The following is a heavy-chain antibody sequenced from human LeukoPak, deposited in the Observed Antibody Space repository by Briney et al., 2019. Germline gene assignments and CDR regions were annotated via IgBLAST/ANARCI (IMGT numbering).Heavy chain of an antibody. D-gene: IGHD6-19*01. CDR1: GFTFSSYA. V-gene: IGHV3-30-3*01. J-gene: IGHJ4*02. CDR3: ARDPYSIAVAEINLDY. CDR2: ISYDGSNK. Sequence: GGSLRLSCAASGFTFSSYAMHWVRQAPGKGLEWVAVISYDGSNKYYADSVKGRFTISRDNSKNTLYLQMNSLRAEDTAVYYCARDPYSIAVAEINLDYWGQGTLVTVSS.